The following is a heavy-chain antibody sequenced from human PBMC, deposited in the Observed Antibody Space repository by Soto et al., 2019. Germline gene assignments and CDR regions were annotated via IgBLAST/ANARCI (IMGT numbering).Heavy chain of an antibody. Sequence: QVQLVQSGAEVKKPGSSVKVSCKASGGTFSSYAISWVRQAPGQGLEWMGGIIPIFGTANYAQKFQGRVTITTDEAAGTAYMELSSLGSEDTAVYSCARVTYYDILTGYYRGAFDIWGQGTMVTVSS. CDR3: ARVTYYDILTGYYRGAFDI. J-gene: IGHJ3*02. CDR2: IIPIFGTA. D-gene: IGHD3-9*01. CDR1: GGTFSSYA. V-gene: IGHV1-69*05.